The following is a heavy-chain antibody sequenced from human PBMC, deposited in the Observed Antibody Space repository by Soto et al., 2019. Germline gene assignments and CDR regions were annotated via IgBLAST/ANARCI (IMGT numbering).Heavy chain of an antibody. D-gene: IGHD2-21*02. J-gene: IGHJ6*02. Sequence: GSGPTLVNPTQTLTLTCTFSGFSLSTSGVSVGWIRQPPGKALEWFALIYWDDDRRYSPSLKSRLTITTDTSKNQVVLTMTNMDPVDTATYYCIQSRCGGDCLQSYASYYYYGMDVWGQGTTVTVSS. V-gene: IGHV2-5*02. CDR3: IQSRCGGDCLQSYASYYYYGMDV. CDR2: IYWDDDR. CDR1: GFSLSTSGVS.